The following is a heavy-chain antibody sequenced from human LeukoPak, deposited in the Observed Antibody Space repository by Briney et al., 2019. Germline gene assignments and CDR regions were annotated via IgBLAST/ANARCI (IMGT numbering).Heavy chain of an antibody. CDR3: ARHMTMVRGVTSIFDY. D-gene: IGHD3-10*01. Sequence: TSETLSLTCAVYGGSFSGYYWSWIRQPPGKGLEWIGYIYYSGSTNYNPSLKSRVTISVDTSKNQFSLKLSSVTAADTAVYYCARHMTMVRGVTSIFDYWGQGTLVTVSS. V-gene: IGHV4-59*08. CDR2: IYYSGST. CDR1: GGSFSGYY. J-gene: IGHJ4*02.